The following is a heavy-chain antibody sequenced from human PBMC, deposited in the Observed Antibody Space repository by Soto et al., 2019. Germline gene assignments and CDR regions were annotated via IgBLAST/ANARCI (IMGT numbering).Heavy chain of an antibody. J-gene: IGHJ4*02. CDR3: ARGGGRDGYYFDY. CDR2: INHSGST. D-gene: IGHD2-15*01. V-gene: IGHV4-34*01. CDR1: GGSFSDYY. Sequence: SEPLSLTCAVYGGSFSDYYWSWIRQPPGKGLEWIGEINHSGSTNYNPSLKSRVTISVDTSKNQFSLKLSSVTAADTAVYYCARGGGRDGYYFDYWGQGTLVTVSS.